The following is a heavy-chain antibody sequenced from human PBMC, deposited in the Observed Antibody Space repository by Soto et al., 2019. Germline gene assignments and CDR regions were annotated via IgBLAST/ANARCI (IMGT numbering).Heavy chain of an antibody. J-gene: IGHJ4*02. D-gene: IGHD2-21*02. V-gene: IGHV1-46*01. Sequence: QVQLMQSGAEVKKPGASVKVSCKASGDTFTDYYIHWVRQAPGQGLEWMGTVNPSGGHTTYAQHFWGRVTMTRNTSTSTRYMELTSVISGDAAIYYCARGGHVVVVTAALDSWGQGTLVTVSS. CDR3: ARGGHVVVVTAALDS. CDR2: VNPSGGHT. CDR1: GDTFTDYY.